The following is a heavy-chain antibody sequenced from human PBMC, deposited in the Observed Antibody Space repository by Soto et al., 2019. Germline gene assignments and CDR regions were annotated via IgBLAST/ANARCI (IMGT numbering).Heavy chain of an antibody. CDR3: ARSVGYPFDY. J-gene: IGHJ4*02. V-gene: IGHV3-53*01. D-gene: IGHD5-12*01. CDR2: IYSGGAT. Sequence: GGSLRLSCAVSGFNVRANYMSWVRQAPGKGLEWLSVIYSGGATYYADSVKGRFSISRDNSKNTLYLQMNNLRADDTAVYYCARSVGYPFDYWGQGTLVTVSS. CDR1: GFNVRANY.